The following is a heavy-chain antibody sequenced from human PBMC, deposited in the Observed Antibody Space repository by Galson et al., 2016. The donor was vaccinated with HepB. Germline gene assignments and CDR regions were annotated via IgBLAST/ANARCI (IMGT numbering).Heavy chain of an antibody. CDR2: SDTTSTTT. J-gene: IGHJ3*01. V-gene: IGHV3-48*01. CDR3: ARDRGYCTGGNCYLVFDF. CDR1: GLSFNIFS. Sequence: SLRLSCAASGLSFNIFSVSWVRQAPGKGLEWISYSDTTSTTTYYAESVRGRFTISKDNAKRLVHLQLNSLRVDDTAVYYCARDRGYCTGGNCYLVFDFWGQGIMVTVSS. D-gene: IGHD2-15*01.